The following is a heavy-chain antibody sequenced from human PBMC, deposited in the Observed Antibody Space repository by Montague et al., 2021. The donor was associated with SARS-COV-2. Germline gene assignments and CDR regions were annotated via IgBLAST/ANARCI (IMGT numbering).Heavy chain of an antibody. Sequence: SLRLSCAASGFNFSSYWMSWVRQTPGKGLEWVANIKPDGGEKHYVDSAKGRFTISRDNAKNSLNLQMDSLRAEDTALYYCGRDSRIVGATGGMDVWGQGTTVIV. CDR3: GRDSRIVGATGGMDV. D-gene: IGHD1-26*01. CDR1: GFNFSSYW. J-gene: IGHJ6*02. CDR2: IKPDGGEK. V-gene: IGHV3-7*03.